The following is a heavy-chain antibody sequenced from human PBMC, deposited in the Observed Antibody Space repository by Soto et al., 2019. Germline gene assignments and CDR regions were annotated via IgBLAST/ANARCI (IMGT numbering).Heavy chain of an antibody. CDR3: ARDITVVRGVIPWFDP. CDR1: GGTFSSYA. CDR2: IIPIFGTA. V-gene: IGHV1-69*13. Sequence: ASVKVSCKASGGTFSSYAISWVRQAPGQGLKWMGGIIPIFGTANYAQKFQGRVTITADESTSTAYMELSSLRSEDTAVYYCARDITVVRGVIPWFDPWGQGTLVTVSS. J-gene: IGHJ5*02. D-gene: IGHD3-10*01.